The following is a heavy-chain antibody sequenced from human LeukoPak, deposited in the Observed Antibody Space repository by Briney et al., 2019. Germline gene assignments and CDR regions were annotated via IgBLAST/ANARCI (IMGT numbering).Heavy chain of an antibody. V-gene: IGHV3-66*01. Sequence: GGSLRLSCAASEFSVGSNYMTWVRQAPGKGLEWVSLIYSGGSTYYADSVKGRFTISRDNSKNTLYLQMSGLRAEDTALYYCTKVLWGLTLLSSDYWGQGTLVTVSS. CDR3: TKVLWGLTLLSSDY. J-gene: IGHJ4*02. CDR1: EFSVGSNY. D-gene: IGHD3-16*01. CDR2: IYSGGST.